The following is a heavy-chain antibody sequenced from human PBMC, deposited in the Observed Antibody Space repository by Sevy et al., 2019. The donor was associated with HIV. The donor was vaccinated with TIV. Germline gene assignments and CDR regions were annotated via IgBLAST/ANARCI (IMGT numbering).Heavy chain of an antibody. CDR2: ISDSGTTT. D-gene: IGHD1-26*01. V-gene: IGHV3-23*01. J-gene: IGHJ4*02. Sequence: GESLKISCAASGFTFSSHAMSWVRQAPGKGLEWVSAISDSGTTTYYEDSVKGRFTISRDNSKNTLYLRMDGLRAEDTAIYYCARAFTGGYQQPFDYWGQGTLVTVSS. CDR3: ARAFTGGYQQPFDY. CDR1: GFTFSSHA.